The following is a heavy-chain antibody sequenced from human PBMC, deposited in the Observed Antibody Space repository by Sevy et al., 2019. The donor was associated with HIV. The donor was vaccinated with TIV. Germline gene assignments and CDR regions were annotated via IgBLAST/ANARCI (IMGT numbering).Heavy chain of an antibody. CDR1: GFAFSDYA. CDR3: ARDRRAGYSSNWYRDFDY. J-gene: IGHJ4*02. V-gene: IGHV3-30*04. CDR2: ISHDGFNQ. Sequence: GGSLRLSCAASGFAFSDYAMHWVSQAPGKGLEWVAVISHDGFNQYYADSVKGRLTISRDSSKTTLYLEMHSLRAEDTALYYCARDRRAGYSSNWYRDFDYWGQGTLVTVSS. D-gene: IGHD6-13*01.